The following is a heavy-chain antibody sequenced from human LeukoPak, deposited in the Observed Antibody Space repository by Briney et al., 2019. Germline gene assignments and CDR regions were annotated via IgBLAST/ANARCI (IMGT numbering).Heavy chain of an antibody. CDR3: ARGGWLPPDY. Sequence: SETLSLTCTVSGGSISNFYWSWIRQPAGKGLEWMGHVYSTGSTNYNPSLNSRVTISVDTSKSQFSLKLSSVTAADTAAYYCARGGWLPPDYWGQGVLVTVSS. D-gene: IGHD3-22*01. CDR2: VYSTGST. CDR1: GGSISNFY. V-gene: IGHV4-4*07. J-gene: IGHJ4*02.